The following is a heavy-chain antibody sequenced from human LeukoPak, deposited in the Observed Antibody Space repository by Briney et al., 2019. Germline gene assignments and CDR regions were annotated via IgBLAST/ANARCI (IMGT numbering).Heavy chain of an antibody. D-gene: IGHD2-21*02. CDR3: AADCGDN. CDR2: MNPDGRHT. Sequence: GESLKISCTASGFTFSVHWMSWVRQVPGKGLEWVATMNPDGRHTYYVDSVKGRFTISTDNAKNSLFLQMDSLRVEDTAVYYCAADCGDNWGQGTLVTVSS. J-gene: IGHJ4*02. V-gene: IGHV3-7*01. CDR1: GFTFSVHW.